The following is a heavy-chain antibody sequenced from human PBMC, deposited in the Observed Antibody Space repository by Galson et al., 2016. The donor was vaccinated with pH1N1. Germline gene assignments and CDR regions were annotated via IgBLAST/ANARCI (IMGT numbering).Heavy chain of an antibody. CDR2: IYYSGST. CDR3: ARSPRGEWELGFDY. J-gene: IGHJ4*02. Sequence: ETLSLTCTVSGGSMSSYYWSWIRQPPGKGLEWIGYIYYSGSTNYNPSLKSRVTISVDTSKNQFSLKLSSVTAADTAVYYCARSPRGEWELGFDYWGQGTLVTVSS. V-gene: IGHV4-59*08. CDR1: GGSMSSYY. D-gene: IGHD1-26*01.